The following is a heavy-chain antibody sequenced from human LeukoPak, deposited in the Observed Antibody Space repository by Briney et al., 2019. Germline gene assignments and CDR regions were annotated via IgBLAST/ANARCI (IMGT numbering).Heavy chain of an antibody. Sequence: GGSLRLSCAASGFTFSSYGMHWVRQAPGKGLEWVAFIRYDGSNKYYADSVKGRCTISRDNSKNTLYLQMNSLRAEDTAVYYCAKDRWSGISAPGTAYYYYMDVWGKGTTVIISS. CDR2: IRYDGSNK. V-gene: IGHV3-30*02. J-gene: IGHJ6*03. CDR1: GFTFSSYG. CDR3: AKDRWSGISAPGTAYYYYMDV. D-gene: IGHD6-13*01.